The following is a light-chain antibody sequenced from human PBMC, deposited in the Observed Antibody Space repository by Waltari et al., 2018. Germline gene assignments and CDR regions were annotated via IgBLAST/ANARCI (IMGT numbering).Light chain of an antibody. CDR3: QQYNSYSWT. J-gene: IGKJ1*01. Sequence: DIQMTHSPSTLSASVGDRFTITCRASQSISSWLAWYQQKPGKAPKLLIYKASSLERGVPSRFSGSGSGTEFTLTISSLQPDDFATYYCQQYNSYSWTFGQGTKVEIK. CDR1: QSISSW. CDR2: KAS. V-gene: IGKV1-5*03.